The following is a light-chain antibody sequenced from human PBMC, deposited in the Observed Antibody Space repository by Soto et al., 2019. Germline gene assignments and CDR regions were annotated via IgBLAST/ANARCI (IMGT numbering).Light chain of an antibody. CDR2: GTS. J-gene: IGKJ2*01. Sequence: EIVLTQSPGTLSLSPGERATLSCRTSQTVSSTYSAWYQQKRGQAPRLLIYGTSNRATGIPDRFSGSGSGTDFTLTISRLEPEDFAVYHCQLYGSSPLYSFAQGTELEIK. CDR1: QTVSSTY. CDR3: QLYGSSPLYS. V-gene: IGKV3-20*01.